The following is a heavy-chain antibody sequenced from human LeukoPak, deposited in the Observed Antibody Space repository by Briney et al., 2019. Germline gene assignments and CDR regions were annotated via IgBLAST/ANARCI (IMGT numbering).Heavy chain of an antibody. V-gene: IGHV3-15*04. Sequence: GGSLRLSCAASGFTFSNAWMSWVRQAPGKGLEWVGRIESKTDGGTTDYAAPVKGRFTISRDDSKNTLYLQMNSLKTEDTAVYYCTTEGPAAAVIDYWGQGTLVTVSS. CDR3: TTEGPAAAVIDY. CDR1: GFTFSNAW. CDR2: IESKTDGGTT. D-gene: IGHD6-13*01. J-gene: IGHJ4*02.